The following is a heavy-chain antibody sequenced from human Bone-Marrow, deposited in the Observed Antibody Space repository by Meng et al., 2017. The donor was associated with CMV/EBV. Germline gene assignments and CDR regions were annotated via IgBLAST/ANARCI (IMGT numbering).Heavy chain of an antibody. J-gene: IGHJ4*02. CDR2: ISYDGSNK. Sequence: GGSLRLSCAASGFTFSSYAMHWVRQAPGKGLEWVAVISYDGSNKYYADSVKGRFTISRDNSKNTLYLQMNSLRAEDTAVYYCARDRYSGYSSSTDYWGQGTLVTVSS. V-gene: IGHV3-30*04. D-gene: IGHD6-13*01. CDR1: GFTFSSYA. CDR3: ARDRYSGYSSSTDY.